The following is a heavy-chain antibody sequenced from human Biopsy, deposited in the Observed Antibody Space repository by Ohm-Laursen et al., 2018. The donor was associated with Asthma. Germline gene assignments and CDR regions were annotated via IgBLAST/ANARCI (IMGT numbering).Heavy chain of an antibody. D-gene: IGHD4-17*01. V-gene: IGHV3-33*01. J-gene: IGHJ4*02. Sequence: SLRLSCAASGFTFSSYGMHWVRQAPGKGLEWVAGIWYDGSNKYYADSVKGRFTISRDNSKNTLYLQMNSLRAEDTAADYCARKARHGDYDFDYWGQGTLVTVSS. CDR2: IWYDGSNK. CDR3: ARKARHGDYDFDY. CDR1: GFTFSSYG.